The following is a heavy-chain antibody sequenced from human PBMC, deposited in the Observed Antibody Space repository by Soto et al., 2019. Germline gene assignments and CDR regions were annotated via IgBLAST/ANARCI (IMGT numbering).Heavy chain of an antibody. CDR3: ARDLAKGGGSAGFDY. V-gene: IGHV1-2*02. CDR2: INPKSGGT. Sequence: QVQLVQSGAEVKKPGASVNVSCKASGYTLTVYYMHWVRQAPGQGLVWMGWINPKSGGTMYPQKFQSRVNMTWDTSISTAYMALTRLRSDDTAVYYCARDLAKGGGSAGFDYWGQGTLVTVSS. J-gene: IGHJ4*02. CDR1: GYTLTVYY. D-gene: IGHD1-26*01.